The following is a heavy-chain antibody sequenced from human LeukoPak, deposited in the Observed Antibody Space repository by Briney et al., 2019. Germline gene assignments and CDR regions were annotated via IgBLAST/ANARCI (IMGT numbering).Heavy chain of an antibody. V-gene: IGHV3-66*03. Sequence: PGGSLRLSCAASGFTVSDNYMNWVRQAPGKGLEWVSVIYASGAMYYADSVKGRFTVSRDNSRSTLYLQMNSLRPEDTAIYYCAREGYYGSGSPPSLYFDYWGQGTLVTVSS. CDR3: AREGYYGSGSPPSLYFDY. D-gene: IGHD3-10*01. J-gene: IGHJ4*02. CDR1: GFTVSDNY. CDR2: IYASGAM.